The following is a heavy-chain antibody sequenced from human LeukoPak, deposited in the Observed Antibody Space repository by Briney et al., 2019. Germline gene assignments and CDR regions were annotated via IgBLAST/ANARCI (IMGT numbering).Heavy chain of an antibody. V-gene: IGHV3-30-3*01. Sequence: PTGGSLRLSCAASGFAFSTYTIHWVRQTPGKGLVWVAVISDDGSNKYFAESVKGRFTISRDNSKNTLYLQMNSLGAEDTALYYCARDRTGNYDAFDVWGQGTTVTVSS. J-gene: IGHJ3*01. CDR2: ISDDGSNK. D-gene: IGHD1-7*01. CDR1: GFAFSTYT. CDR3: ARDRTGNYDAFDV.